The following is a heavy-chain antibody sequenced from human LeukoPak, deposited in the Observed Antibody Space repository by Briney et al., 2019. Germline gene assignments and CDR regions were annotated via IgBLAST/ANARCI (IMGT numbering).Heavy chain of an antibody. CDR2: INSGGTST. D-gene: IGHD2-2*01. CDR3: SSTPAGPEGF. J-gene: IGHJ4*02. V-gene: IGHV3-74*01. CDR1: GFAFSNVW. Sequence: GGSLRLSCVASGFAFSNVWMHWVRQAPGKGLVWVSRINSGGTSTVYADSVKGRFTISRDDAKNTLYLQMDSLRAEDTAVYYCSSTPAGPEGFWGQGTLVTVSS.